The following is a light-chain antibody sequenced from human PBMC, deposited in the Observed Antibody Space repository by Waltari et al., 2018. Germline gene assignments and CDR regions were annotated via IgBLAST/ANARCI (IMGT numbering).Light chain of an antibody. CDR3: QQYYTTPYT. V-gene: IGKV4-1*01. J-gene: IGKJ2*01. CDR1: QTLLYNSNNKNY. CDR2: WAS. Sequence: DIVMTQSPDSLAVSLGERATINCKSSQTLLYNSNNKNYLAWYQQKPGQPPQLLVYWASILYSWVPDRFRGSGSGTDFTLTISSLQAEDVAVYYCQQYYTTPYTFGQGTKLEIK.